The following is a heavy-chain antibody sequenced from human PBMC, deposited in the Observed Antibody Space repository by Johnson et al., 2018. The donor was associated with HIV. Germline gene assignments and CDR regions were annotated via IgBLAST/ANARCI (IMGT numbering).Heavy chain of an antibody. CDR3: AGVAPFYYYDSPYLVGKSVFDV. CDR2: IKQAGREK. CDR1: GFTFNDNW. D-gene: IGHD3-22*01. J-gene: IGHJ3*01. Sequence: EVQLVESGGGLVQPGGSLRLSCAASGFTFNDNWMGWVRQAPGKGLEWVANIKQAGREKYYVDSVKGRFTISRDKAKNSLYLQMNNLRAEDTDIYYCAGVAPFYYYDSPYLVGKSVFDVWAKGQWSVSLQ. V-gene: IGHV3-7*01.